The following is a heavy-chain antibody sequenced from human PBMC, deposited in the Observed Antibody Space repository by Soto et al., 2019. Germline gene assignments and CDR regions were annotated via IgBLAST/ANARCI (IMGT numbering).Heavy chain of an antibody. V-gene: IGHV3-7*01. CDR3: ARVRSRAWELQPMVTYYYYGMDG. CDR1: GFTFSFYW. Sequence: GGSLRLSCAASGFTFSFYWMSWVRQAPGKGLEWVANINQDGSEKYYVDSVKGRFTISRDDAKNSLYLQMNSLGAEDTAVYYCARVRSRAWELQPMVTYYYYGMDGWGQGTTVTVSS. J-gene: IGHJ6*02. CDR2: INQDGSEK. D-gene: IGHD1-26*01.